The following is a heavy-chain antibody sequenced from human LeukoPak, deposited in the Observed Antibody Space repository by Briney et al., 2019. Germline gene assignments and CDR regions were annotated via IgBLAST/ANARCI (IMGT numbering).Heavy chain of an antibody. D-gene: IGHD2-2*01. Sequence: QTGGSLRLPCAASGFTFSSYWMHWVRQAPGKGLVWVSRISSDESSTSYADSVKGRFTISRDNAKNTLYLQMNSLRAEDTAVYYCAREYQLFPYYYMDVWGKGTTVTVSS. CDR3: AREYQLFPYYYMDV. CDR1: GFTFSSYW. CDR2: ISSDESST. V-gene: IGHV3-74*01. J-gene: IGHJ6*03.